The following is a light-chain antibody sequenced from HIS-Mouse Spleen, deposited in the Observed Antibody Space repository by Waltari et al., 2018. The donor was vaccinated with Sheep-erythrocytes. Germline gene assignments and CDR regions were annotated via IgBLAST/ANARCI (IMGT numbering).Light chain of an antibody. V-gene: IGLV2-11*01. CDR2: DVS. J-gene: IGLJ1*01. CDR1: SSDVGGYNY. CDR3: CSYAGSYNHV. Sequence: QSALTKPRSVSGSPGQSVTISCTGTSSDVGGYNYVSWYQQHPGKAPKLMIYDVSKRPSGVPDRCSGSKSGNTASLTISGLQAEDEADYYCCSYAGSYNHVFATGTKVTVL.